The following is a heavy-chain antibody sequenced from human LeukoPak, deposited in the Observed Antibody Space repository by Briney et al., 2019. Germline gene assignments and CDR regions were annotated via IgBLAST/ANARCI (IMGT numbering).Heavy chain of an antibody. V-gene: IGHV3-74*01. D-gene: IGHD6-13*01. CDR1: GFTFSNYW. CDR3: AKDLAAAGTLVDY. CDR2: INSDGSST. Sequence: GGSLRLSCAASGFTFSNYWMHWVRQAPGKGLVWVSRINSDGSSTSYADSVKGRFTISRDNSKNTLYLQMNSLTAEDTAVYYCAKDLAAAGTLVDYWGQGTLVTVSS. J-gene: IGHJ4*02.